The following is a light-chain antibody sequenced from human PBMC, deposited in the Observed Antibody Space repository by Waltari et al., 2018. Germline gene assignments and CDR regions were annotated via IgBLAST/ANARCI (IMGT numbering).Light chain of an antibody. CDR1: QSIGSN. V-gene: IGKV6-21*01. CDR2: FAS. CDR3: HQTGNLPET. Sequence: EIVLTQSPDFQSVTPKEKVTITCRASQSIGSNLHWYQQKPGQSPRLLVQFASQAVSGVPSRFSGSGSGTDFTLTISSLEAEDAATYYCHQTGNLPETFGQGTKVEIK. J-gene: IGKJ1*01.